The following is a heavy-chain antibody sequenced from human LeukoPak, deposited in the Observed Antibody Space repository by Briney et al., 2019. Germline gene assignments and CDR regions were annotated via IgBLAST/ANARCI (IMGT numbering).Heavy chain of an antibody. CDR2: MNPNSGSA. Sequence: GASVKVSCKASGYSFTSFDINWVRRATGQGLERMGWMNPNSGSAGYAQKFQGRVIMTGNTSISTAYMELSGLRSDDTAVYYCARETTVSTTFDLWGRGTLVTVSS. CDR3: ARETTVSTTFDL. CDR1: GYSFTSFD. D-gene: IGHD5/OR15-5a*01. V-gene: IGHV1-8*02. J-gene: IGHJ2*01.